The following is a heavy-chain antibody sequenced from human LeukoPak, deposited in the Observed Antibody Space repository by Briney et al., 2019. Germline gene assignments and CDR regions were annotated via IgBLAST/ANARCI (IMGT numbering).Heavy chain of an antibody. Sequence: GGSLRLSCAASGFTFSSYALSWVRQAPGKGLEWVSGISGNGGSTYYADSVKGRFTISRDNSKNTLYLQMNSLRAEDTAIYYRAKHKTRNNSGPDYWGQGTLVTVSS. D-gene: IGHD7-27*01. CDR3: AKHKTRNNSGPDY. J-gene: IGHJ4*02. CDR1: GFTFSSYA. V-gene: IGHV3-23*01. CDR2: ISGNGGST.